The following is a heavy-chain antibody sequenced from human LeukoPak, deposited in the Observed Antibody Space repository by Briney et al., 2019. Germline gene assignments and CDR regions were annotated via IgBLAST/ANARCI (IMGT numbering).Heavy chain of an antibody. J-gene: IGHJ4*02. D-gene: IGHD5-18*01. Sequence: GGSLRLSCAASGFTFSSYSMNWVRQAPGKGLEWVSSISSSSSYIYYADSVKGRFTISRDNAKNSLYLQMNSLRAEDTAVYYCARAQGKRGRYSYGSIDYWGQGTLVTASS. CDR3: ARAQGKRGRYSYGSIDY. CDR1: GFTFSSYS. V-gene: IGHV3-21*01. CDR2: ISSSSSYI.